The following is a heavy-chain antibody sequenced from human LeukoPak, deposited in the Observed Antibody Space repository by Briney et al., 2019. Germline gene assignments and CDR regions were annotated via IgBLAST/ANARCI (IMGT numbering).Heavy chain of an antibody. Sequence: GGSLRLSCAASGFTASSNYMSWVRQAPGKGLEWVSVIYSGGSTYYADSVKGRFTVSRDNSKNTLYLQMNSLRDEDTAVYYCAREVYCSGGSCFKAPGWFDPWGQGTLVTVSS. CDR1: GFTASSNY. CDR3: AREVYCSGGSCFKAPGWFDP. D-gene: IGHD2-15*01. V-gene: IGHV3-66*02. J-gene: IGHJ5*02. CDR2: IYSGGST.